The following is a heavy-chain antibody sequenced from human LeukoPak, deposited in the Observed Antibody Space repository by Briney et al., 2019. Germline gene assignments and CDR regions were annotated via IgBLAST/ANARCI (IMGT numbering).Heavy chain of an antibody. CDR3: ATLPDWNFHDSSAYS. CDR1: GFTFSRYW. Sequence: PGGSLRLSCAASGFTFSRYWMHWVRQAPGKGLVWVSRINTDGSSTSYADSVKGRFTISRDNAKNTLYLQMNSLRVEDTAVYYCATLPDWNFHDSSAYSWGQGTLVTVSS. CDR2: INTDGSST. J-gene: IGHJ4*02. V-gene: IGHV3-74*01. D-gene: IGHD3-22*01.